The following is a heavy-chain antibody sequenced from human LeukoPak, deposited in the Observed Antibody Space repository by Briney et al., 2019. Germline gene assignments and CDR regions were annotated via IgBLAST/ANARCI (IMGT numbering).Heavy chain of an antibody. V-gene: IGHV3-30*02. D-gene: IGHD6-13*01. CDR3: AKEYSSSWYYFDY. CDR2: IRYDGSNK. Sequence: PGGSLRLSCAASGFTFSSYGMHWVRQAPGKGLEWVAFIRYDGSNKYYADSVKGRFTISRDNSKNTLYLQMNSLRAEDTAVYYCAKEYSSSWYYFDYWGRGTLVTVSS. J-gene: IGHJ4*02. CDR1: GFTFSSYG.